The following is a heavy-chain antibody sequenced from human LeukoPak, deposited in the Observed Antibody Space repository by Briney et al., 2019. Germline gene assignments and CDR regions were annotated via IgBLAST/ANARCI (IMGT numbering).Heavy chain of an antibody. CDR2: VHSTGRP. Sequence: SETLPLTCPGSTYSFSQYHWSWPRQPPGKGLEGIGYVHSTGRPSYIPPLTSQLTISVDTSKNQFSLKLTSVTAADTAVYYCARVGRGDHTWGSYSCDHWGQGTLVSVSS. J-gene: IGHJ4*02. CDR3: ARVGRGDHTWGSYSCDH. V-gene: IGHV4-59*01. D-gene: IGHD3-16*01. CDR1: TYSFSQYH.